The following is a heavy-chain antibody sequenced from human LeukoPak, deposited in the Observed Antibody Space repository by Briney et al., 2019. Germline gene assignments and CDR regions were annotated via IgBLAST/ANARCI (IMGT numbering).Heavy chain of an antibody. D-gene: IGHD3-22*01. Sequence: ASVKVSCKASGGTFSSYAISWVRQAPGQGLEWMGGIIPIFGTANYAQKFQGRVTITTDESTSTAYMELSSLRSEDTAVYYCARGWRLLDPQAFDIWGPGTMVTVSS. J-gene: IGHJ3*02. CDR2: IIPIFGTA. V-gene: IGHV1-69*05. CDR3: ARGWRLLDPQAFDI. CDR1: GGTFSSYA.